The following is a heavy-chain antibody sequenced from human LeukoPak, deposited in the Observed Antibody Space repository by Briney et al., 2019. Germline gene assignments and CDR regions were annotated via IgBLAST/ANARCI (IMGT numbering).Heavy chain of an antibody. J-gene: IGHJ6*03. D-gene: IGHD3-10*01. CDR2: IYYSGST. CDR1: GGSISSGGYY. V-gene: IGHV4-31*03. CDR3: TRAKHGFGKIRYYYYMDV. Sequence: PSETLSLTCTVSGGSISSGGYYWSWIRQHPGKGLEWIGYIYYSGSTYYNPSLKSRVTMSVDTSKNQFSLKLSSVTAADTAVYYCTRAKHGFGKIRYYYYMDVWGKGTTVTVSS.